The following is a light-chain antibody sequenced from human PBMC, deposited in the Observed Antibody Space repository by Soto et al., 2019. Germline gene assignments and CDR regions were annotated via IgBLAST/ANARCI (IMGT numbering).Light chain of an antibody. CDR2: KAS. J-gene: IGKJ1*01. CDR1: QSISSR. CDR3: QQYNSYPWT. Sequence: DIQMTQSPSTLSASVGDRATITCRASQSISSRLAWYQQKPGKAPKLLIYKASSLESGVPSRFSGSGSGTEFTLTISSLQPDDFATYYCQQYNSYPWTFGQGIKVEIK. V-gene: IGKV1-5*03.